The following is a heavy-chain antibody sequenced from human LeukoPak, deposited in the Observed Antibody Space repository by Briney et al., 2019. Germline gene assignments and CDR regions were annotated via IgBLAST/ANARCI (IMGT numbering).Heavy chain of an antibody. CDR1: GFTFSSYA. CDR2: ISYDGSTK. J-gene: IGHJ4*02. D-gene: IGHD3-3*01. Sequence: GGSLRLSCAASGFTFSSYAIHWVRQAPGKGLEWAALISYDGSTKYSTDSVKGRFTISRDNSKNTLYLQMNSLRPEDTAVYYCAGHFGAWHYFDYWGQGTLVTVSS. CDR3: AGHFGAWHYFDY. V-gene: IGHV3-30*04.